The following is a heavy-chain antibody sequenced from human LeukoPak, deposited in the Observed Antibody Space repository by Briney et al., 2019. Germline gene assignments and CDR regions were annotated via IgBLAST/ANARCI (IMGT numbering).Heavy chain of an antibody. CDR3: ARSSGSSHLYDY. CDR1: GASITNYY. V-gene: IGHV4-59*01. CDR2: IYYSGST. Sequence: ETLSLTCTVSGASITNYYWSWIRQPPGKGLEWIGYIYYSGSTYYNPSLKSRVTISVDTSKNQFSLRLRSVTAADTAMYYCARSSGSSHLYDYWGQGTLVTVSS. D-gene: IGHD3-10*01. J-gene: IGHJ4*02.